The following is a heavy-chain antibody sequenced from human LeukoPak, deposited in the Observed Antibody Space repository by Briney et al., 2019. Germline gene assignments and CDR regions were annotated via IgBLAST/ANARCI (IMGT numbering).Heavy chain of an antibody. CDR3: ARDPNGDYIGTFDM. D-gene: IGHD4-17*01. J-gene: IGHJ3*02. CDR2: ISGSGGST. CDR1: EFTFSSYG. Sequence: GGCLRLSCAASEFTFSSYGMSWVRQAPGKGLEWVSSISGSGGSTQYADSVQGRFAISRDNSKNTLYLQMNSLRVEDTAMYFCARDPNGDYIGTFDMWGRGTMVSVSS. V-gene: IGHV3-23*01.